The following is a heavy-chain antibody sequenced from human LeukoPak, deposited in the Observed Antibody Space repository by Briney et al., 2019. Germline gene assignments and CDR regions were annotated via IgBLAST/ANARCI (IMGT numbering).Heavy chain of an antibody. CDR1: GDSISNYY. CDR3: ARGRCRNSGCRPYFDY. CDR2: IYYSEST. D-gene: IGHD2/OR15-2a*01. J-gene: IGHJ4*02. Sequence: SETLSLTCTVSGDSISNYYWSWIRQPPGKGLEWIGYIYYSESTNYNPSLKSRVTISTDTSKSQFSLNLRSVTAEDTGIYYCARGRCRNSGCRPYFDYWGQGTLVTVSS. V-gene: IGHV4-59*01.